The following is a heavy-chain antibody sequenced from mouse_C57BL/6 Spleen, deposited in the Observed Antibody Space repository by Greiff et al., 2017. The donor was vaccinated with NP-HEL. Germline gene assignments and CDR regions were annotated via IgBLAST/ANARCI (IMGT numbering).Heavy chain of an antibody. D-gene: IGHD1-1*01. CDR2: IWSGGST. Sequence: VQRVESGPGLVQPSQSLSITCTVSGFSSTSYGVHWVRQSPGKGLEWLGVIWSGGSTDYNAAFISRLSISKDNSKSQVFFKMNSLQADDTAIYYCARNYYGSSPSWFAYWGQGTLVTVSA. V-gene: IGHV2-2*01. J-gene: IGHJ3*01. CDR3: ARNYYGSSPSWFAY. CDR1: GFSSTSYG.